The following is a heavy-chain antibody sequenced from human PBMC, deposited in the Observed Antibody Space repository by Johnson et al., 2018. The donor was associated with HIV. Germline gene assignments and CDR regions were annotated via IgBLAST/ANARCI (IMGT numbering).Heavy chain of an antibody. D-gene: IGHD2/OR15-2a*01. CDR2: ISYDGSNK. CDR3: ARNSRNDAFDI. Sequence: QVQLVESGGVVVQPGGSLRLSCAASGFTFCSYAMHWVRQAPGKGLEWVAVISYDGSNKYYADSVKGRFTISRDNSKNTLYLHMNSLRAEDTAVYSCARNSRNDAFDIWGQGTMVTVSS. CDR1: GFTFCSYA. V-gene: IGHV3-30*04. J-gene: IGHJ3*02.